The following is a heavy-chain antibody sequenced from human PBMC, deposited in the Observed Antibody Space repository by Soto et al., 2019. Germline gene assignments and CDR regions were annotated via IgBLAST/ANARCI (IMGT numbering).Heavy chain of an antibody. V-gene: IGHV1-18*01. Sequence: QVQLVQSGAEVKKPGASVKVSCKASGYTFTSYGISWVRQAPGQGLEWMGWISAYNGNTNYAQKLQGRVTMTTDTXTXXAYMELRSLRSDDTAVYYCARGCSGGSCYYYGMDVWGQGTTVTVSS. CDR2: ISAYNGNT. J-gene: IGHJ6*02. CDR1: GYTFTSYG. CDR3: ARGCSGGSCYYYGMDV. D-gene: IGHD2-15*01.